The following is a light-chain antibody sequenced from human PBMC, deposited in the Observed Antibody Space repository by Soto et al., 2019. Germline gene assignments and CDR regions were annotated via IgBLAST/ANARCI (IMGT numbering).Light chain of an antibody. J-gene: IGKJ1*01. CDR1: QSVSNNY. V-gene: IGKV3-20*01. CDR2: GAS. CDR3: QQYNDWPRT. Sequence: IVLTQSPGTLSLSPGERATLSCRASQSVSNNYLAWYQQRAGQAPRLLIYGASNRATGIPDRFSGSGSGTEFTLSISSLQSEDFAVYYCQQYNDWPRTFGQGTKVDIK.